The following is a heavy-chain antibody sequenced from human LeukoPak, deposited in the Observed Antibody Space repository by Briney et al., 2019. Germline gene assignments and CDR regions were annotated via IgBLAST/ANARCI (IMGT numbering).Heavy chain of an antibody. V-gene: IGHV4-39*02. CDR2: IYYSGST. CDR1: GGSISSSSYY. Sequence: SETLSLTCTVSGGSISSSSYYWGWIRQPPGKGLEWIGSIYYSGSTYYNPSLKSRVTISVDTSKNQFSLKLSSVTAADTAVYYCAREGGLANYYYYMDVWGKGTTVTISS. D-gene: IGHD3-16*01. CDR3: AREGGLANYYYYMDV. J-gene: IGHJ6*03.